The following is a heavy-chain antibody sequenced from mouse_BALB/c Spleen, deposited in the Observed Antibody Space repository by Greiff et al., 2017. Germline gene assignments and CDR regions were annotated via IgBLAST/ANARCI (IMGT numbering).Heavy chain of an antibody. CDR1: GFTFSSYA. Sequence: VQLVESGGGLVKPGGSLKLSCAASGFTFSSYAMSWVRQTPEKRLEWVATISSGGSYTYYPDSVKGRFTISRDNAKNTLYLQMSSLRSEDTAMYYCARNYYGWAYWGQGTLVTVSA. J-gene: IGHJ3*01. V-gene: IGHV5-9-3*01. D-gene: IGHD1-2*01. CDR3: ARNYYGWAY. CDR2: ISSGGSYT.